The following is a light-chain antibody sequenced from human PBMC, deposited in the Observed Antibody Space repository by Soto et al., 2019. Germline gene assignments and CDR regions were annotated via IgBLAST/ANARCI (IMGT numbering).Light chain of an antibody. V-gene: IGLV1-40*01. Sequence: QSVLTQPPSVSGAPGQRVTISCTGSSSNIGPGTDVPWYQQLPGTAPKLLSYGDNYRPSGVPDRFSASKSGTSASLTITGLQAEDEADYYCQSYDISLRGYVFGTGTKVTVL. CDR2: GDN. CDR3: QSYDISLRGYV. CDR1: SSNIGPGTD. J-gene: IGLJ1*01.